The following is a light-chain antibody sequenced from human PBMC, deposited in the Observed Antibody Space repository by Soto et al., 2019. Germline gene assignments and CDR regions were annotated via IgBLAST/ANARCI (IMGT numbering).Light chain of an antibody. CDR1: SSDVGAYNY. J-gene: IGLJ3*02. V-gene: IGLV2-8*01. Sequence: QSALTQPPSASGSPGQSVTICCTGSSSDVGAYNYVSWYQQHPGKAPKLMIYEVTKRPSGVPDRFSGSKSGNTASLTVSGLQAEDEADYYCSSYAGSNNLPFGGGTKLTVL. CDR3: SSYAGSNNLP. CDR2: EVT.